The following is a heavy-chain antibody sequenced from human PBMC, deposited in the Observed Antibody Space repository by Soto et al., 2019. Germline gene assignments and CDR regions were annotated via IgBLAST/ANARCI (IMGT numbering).Heavy chain of an antibody. CDR3: AREYCSSTSCYLAYFQH. D-gene: IGHD2-2*01. Sequence: GGSLRLSCAASGFTFSSYSMNWVRQAPGKGLEWVSYISSSSSTIYYADSVKGRFTISRDNAKNSLYLQMNSLRAEDTAVYYCAREYCSSTSCYLAYFQHWGQGTLVTVSS. CDR2: ISSSSSTI. J-gene: IGHJ1*01. CDR1: GFTFSSYS. V-gene: IGHV3-48*01.